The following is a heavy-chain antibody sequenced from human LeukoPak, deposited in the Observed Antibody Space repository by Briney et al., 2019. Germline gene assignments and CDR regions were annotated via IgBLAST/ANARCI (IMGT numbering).Heavy chain of an antibody. Sequence: GGSLRLSCAASGFTFSTYWMHWVRQGPGKGLEWVANIKQDGSEKYYVDSVKGRFTISRDNAKNSLYLQMNSLRAEDTAVYYCARAPALLGNYYYGMDVWGQGTTVTVSS. CDR2: IKQDGSEK. D-gene: IGHD2-15*01. CDR3: ARAPALLGNYYYGMDV. CDR1: GFTFSTYW. V-gene: IGHV3-7*01. J-gene: IGHJ6*02.